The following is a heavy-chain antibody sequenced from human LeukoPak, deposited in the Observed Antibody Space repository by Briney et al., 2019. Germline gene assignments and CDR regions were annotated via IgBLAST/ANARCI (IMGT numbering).Heavy chain of an antibody. D-gene: IGHD6-19*01. CDR1: GFTFSSYG. V-gene: IGHV3-30*02. CDR3: AKDSSVGSSGWYYMDV. J-gene: IGHJ6*03. CDR2: IRYDGSNK. Sequence: GGSLRLSCAASGFTFSSYGMHWVRQAPGKGLEWVAFIRYDGSNKYYADSVKGRFTISRDNSKNSLYLQMNSLRAEDTALYYCAKDSSVGSSGWYYMDVWGKGTTVTVSS.